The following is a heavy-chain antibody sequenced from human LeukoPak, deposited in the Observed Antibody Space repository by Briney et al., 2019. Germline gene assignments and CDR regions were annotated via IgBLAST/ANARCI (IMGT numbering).Heavy chain of an antibody. D-gene: IGHD1-26*01. V-gene: IGHV2-5*01. CDR3: AHVSYSGSYYGFAY. CDR1: GFSLSTSGVG. J-gene: IGHJ4*02. Sequence: SGPTLVNPTQTLTLTCTFSGFSLSTSGVGVGWIRQPPGKALEWLALLYWSDDKRYSPSLKSRLTITKDTSKNQVVLTMTNMDPVDTATYYCAHVSYSGSYYGFAYWGQGALVTVSS. CDR2: LYWSDDK.